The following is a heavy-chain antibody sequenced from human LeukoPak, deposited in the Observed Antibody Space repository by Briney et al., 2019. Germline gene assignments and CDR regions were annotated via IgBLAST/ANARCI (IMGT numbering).Heavy chain of an antibody. CDR1: GFTFSSYG. D-gene: IGHD3-3*01. J-gene: IGHJ6*03. CDR3: ARGQEWLSRRYYMDV. CDR2: IRYDGSNK. Sequence: GGSLRLSCAASGFTFSSYGMHWVRQAPGKGLEWVAFIRYDGSNKYYADSVKGRFTISRDNSKNTLYLQMNSLRAEDTAVYYCARGQEWLSRRYYMDVWGKGTTVTVSS. V-gene: IGHV3-30*02.